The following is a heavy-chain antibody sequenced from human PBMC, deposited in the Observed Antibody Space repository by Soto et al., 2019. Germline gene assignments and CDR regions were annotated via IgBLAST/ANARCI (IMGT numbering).Heavy chain of an antibody. Sequence: ASVKVSCKASGYTFTSYAMHWVRQAPGQRLEWMGWINAGNGNTKYSQKFQGRVTITRDTSASTAYMELSSLRSEDTAVYYCARDGSYLDYYYYCMDVWGQGTTVTVSS. D-gene: IGHD1-26*01. CDR2: INAGNGNT. CDR3: ARDGSYLDYYYYCMDV. J-gene: IGHJ6*02. V-gene: IGHV1-3*01. CDR1: GYTFTSYA.